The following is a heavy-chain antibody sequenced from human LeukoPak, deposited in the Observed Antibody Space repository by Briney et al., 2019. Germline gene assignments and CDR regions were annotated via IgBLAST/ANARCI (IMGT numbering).Heavy chain of an antibody. CDR2: INPNSGGT. V-gene: IGHV1-2*02. CDR3: ARVLNRITMVRGVIDGYWFDP. D-gene: IGHD3-10*01. Sequence: GASVKVPCKASGYTFTGYYMHWVRQAPGQGLEWMGWINPNSGGTNYAQKFQGRVTMTRDTSISTAYMELSRLRSDDTAVYYCARVLNRITMVRGVIDGYWFDPWGQGTLVTVSS. CDR1: GYTFTGYY. J-gene: IGHJ5*02.